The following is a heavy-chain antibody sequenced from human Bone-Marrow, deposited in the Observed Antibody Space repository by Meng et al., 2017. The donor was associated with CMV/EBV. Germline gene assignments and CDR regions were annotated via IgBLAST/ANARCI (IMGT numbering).Heavy chain of an antibody. CDR2: IYSGGST. Sequence: VGSGVSLVHPGGSLRLSCAASGFTVSSNYMSWVRQAPGKGLEWVSVIYSGGSTYYADSVKGRFTISRDNSKNTLYLQMNSLRAEDTAVYYCARDWEGDAFDIWGQGTMVTVSS. CDR1: GFTVSSNY. V-gene: IGHV3-66*01. J-gene: IGHJ3*02. D-gene: IGHD1-26*01. CDR3: ARDWEGDAFDI.